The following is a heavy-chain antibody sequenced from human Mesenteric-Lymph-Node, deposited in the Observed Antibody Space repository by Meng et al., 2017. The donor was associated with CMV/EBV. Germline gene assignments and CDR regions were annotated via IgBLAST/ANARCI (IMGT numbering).Heavy chain of an antibody. CDR1: GFTFGDYA. J-gene: IGHJ5*02. V-gene: IGHV3-49*04. D-gene: IGHD1-26*01. CDR2: IRSKAYGGTT. Sequence: GGSLRLSCTASGFTFGDYALSWVRQAPGKGLEWVGFIRSKAYGGTTEYAASVKGRFTISRDDSKSIAYLQMNSLKTEDTAVYYCTTSGGSGSYYPWGQGTLVTVSS. CDR3: TTSGGSGSYYP.